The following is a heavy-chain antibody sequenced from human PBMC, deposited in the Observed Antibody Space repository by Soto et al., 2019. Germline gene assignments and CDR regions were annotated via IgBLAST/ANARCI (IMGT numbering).Heavy chain of an antibody. V-gene: IGHV4-39*01. CDR1: GGAISSSNYY. CDR3: ARARGNYYYYGMDV. Sequence: PSETLSLTCTVSGGAISSSNYYWCWIRQPPGKGLEWIGSMYYSGSTYYNPSLKSRVTISADTSKNQFSLKLGSVIAADTAVYYCARARGNYYYYGMDVWGQGTTVTV. CDR2: MYYSGST. D-gene: IGHD1-26*01. J-gene: IGHJ6*02.